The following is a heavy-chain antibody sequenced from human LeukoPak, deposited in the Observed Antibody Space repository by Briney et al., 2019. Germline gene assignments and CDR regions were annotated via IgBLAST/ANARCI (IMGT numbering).Heavy chain of an antibody. CDR1: GYTFTGYY. CDR3: AASAGDYRAGHYYYMGV. D-gene: IGHD4-11*01. V-gene: IGHV1-2*02. J-gene: IGHJ6*03. CDR2: INPNTAGT. Sequence: ASVKVFCKASGYTFTGYYFHWVRQAPGQGLEWMGWINPNTAGTNYAQKFLGGVTLTWDTSISTAYMELTRLTSDDTAVYYCAASAGDYRAGHYYYMGVWGKGTSVTVSS.